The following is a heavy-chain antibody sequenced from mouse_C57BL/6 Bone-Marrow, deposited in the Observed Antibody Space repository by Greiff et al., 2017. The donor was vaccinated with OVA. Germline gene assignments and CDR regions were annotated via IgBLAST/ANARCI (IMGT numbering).Heavy chain of an antibody. D-gene: IGHD2-1*01. CDR2: ISSGGSYT. CDR1: GFTFSSYG. V-gene: IGHV5-6*01. J-gene: IGHJ1*03. CDR3: ARHGNSCWYFDV. Sequence: EVKLMESGGDLVKPGGSLKLSCAASGFTFSSYGMSWVRQTPDKRLEWVATISSGGSYTYYPDSVKGRFTISRDNAKNTLYLQRSSLKSEDTAMYYCARHGNSCWYFDVWGTGTTVTVSS.